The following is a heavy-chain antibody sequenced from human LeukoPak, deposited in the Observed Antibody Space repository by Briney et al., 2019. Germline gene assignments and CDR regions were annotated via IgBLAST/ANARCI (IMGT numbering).Heavy chain of an antibody. V-gene: IGHV3-21*01. CDR2: ISSSSSYI. CDR3: AELGITMIGGV. Sequence: GGSLRLSCAGSGFTFSSYSMNWVRQAPGKGLEWVSSISSSSSYIYYADSVKGRFTISRDNAKNSLYLQMNSLRAEDTAVYYCAELGITMIGGVWGKGTTVTISS. CDR1: GFTFSSYS. J-gene: IGHJ6*04. D-gene: IGHD3-10*02.